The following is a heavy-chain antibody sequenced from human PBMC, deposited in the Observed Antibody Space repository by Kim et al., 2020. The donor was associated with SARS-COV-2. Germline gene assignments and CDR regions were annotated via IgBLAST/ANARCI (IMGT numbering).Heavy chain of an antibody. CDR3: ARRHPRITMVRGYYFDY. CDR1: GGSISSSSYY. CDR2: IYYSGST. Sequence: SETLSLTCTVSGGSISSSSYYWGWIRQPPGKGLEWIGSIYYSGSTYYNPSLKSRVTIPVDTSKNQFSLKLSSVTAADTAVYYCARRHPRITMVRGYYFDYWGQGTLVPVSS. D-gene: IGHD3-10*01. V-gene: IGHV4-39*01. J-gene: IGHJ4*02.